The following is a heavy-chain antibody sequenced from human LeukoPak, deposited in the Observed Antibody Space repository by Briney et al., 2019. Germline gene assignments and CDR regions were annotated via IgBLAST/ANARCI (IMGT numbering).Heavy chain of an antibody. CDR2: IRYDGSNK. V-gene: IGHV3-30*02. CDR1: GITLSSYG. D-gene: IGHD5-18*01. CDR3: AKDLVDTAMVNDFDY. J-gene: IGHJ4*02. Sequence: PGGSLRLSCAASGITLSSYGMHWVRQAPGKGLEWVAFIRYDGSNKYYADSVKGRFTISRDNSKNTLYLQMNSLRAEDTAVYYCAKDLVDTAMVNDFDYWGQGTLVTVSS.